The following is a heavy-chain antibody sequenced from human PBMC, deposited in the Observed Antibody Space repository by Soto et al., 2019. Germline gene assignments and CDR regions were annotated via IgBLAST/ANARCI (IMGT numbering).Heavy chain of an antibody. D-gene: IGHD3-22*01. Sequence: QIQLVQSGAEVKKRGASVKVSCKASGYTFNIYGINWVRQAPGQGLEWMGWISAFNGKTNYAQNVQGRVTMTTDTSTSTAYVELRSLRSDDTAVYYCARDRVPKSSGFFPFDYWGHGTLVTVSS. CDR3: ARDRVPKSSGFFPFDY. CDR1: GYTFNIYG. V-gene: IGHV1-18*01. J-gene: IGHJ4*01. CDR2: ISAFNGKT.